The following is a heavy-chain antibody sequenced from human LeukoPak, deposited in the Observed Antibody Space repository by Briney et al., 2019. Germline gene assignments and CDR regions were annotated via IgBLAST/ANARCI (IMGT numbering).Heavy chain of an antibody. CDR1: GFTFSSYS. CDR2: ISSSSSYI. V-gene: IGHV3-21*01. Sequence: GGSLRLSCAASGFTFSSYSMNWVRQAPGKRLEWVSSISSSSSYIYYADSVKGRFTISRDNAKNSLYLQMNSLRAEDTAVYYCARYCSSTSCYSPANFDYWGQGTLVTVSS. J-gene: IGHJ4*02. CDR3: ARYCSSTSCYSPANFDY. D-gene: IGHD2-2*02.